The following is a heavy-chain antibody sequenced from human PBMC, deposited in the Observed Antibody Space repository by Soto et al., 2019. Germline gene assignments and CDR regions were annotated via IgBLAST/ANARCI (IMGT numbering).Heavy chain of an antibody. CDR3: VRERWLFDGQRYYEYGLDV. CDR2: IKKDGSEK. V-gene: IGHV3-7*05. D-gene: IGHD6-19*01. CDR1: GFTFNDYW. Sequence: EVQLVESGGGLVQPGGSLRLSCAGSGFTFNDYWMNWVRQAPGRGLEWVASIKKDGSEKYYVDSVKGRFTISRDNAKNSLYLKVGSLRAEDTAVYYCVRERWLFDGQRYYEYGLDVWGQGTTVTVSS. J-gene: IGHJ6*02.